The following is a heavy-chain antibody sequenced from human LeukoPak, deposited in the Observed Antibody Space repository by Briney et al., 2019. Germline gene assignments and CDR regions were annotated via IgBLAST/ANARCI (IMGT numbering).Heavy chain of an antibody. CDR1: GFTFSDYA. J-gene: IGHJ3*02. V-gene: IGHV3-33*08. CDR2: VWYGGGNE. CDR3: TTFAGYYRNDAFDI. Sequence: PGGSLRLSCAASGFTFSDYAMHWVRQAPGKGLEWVAVVWYGGGNEKYADSVKGRFTISRDNSMNTLCLQMNSLKTEDTAVYYCTTFAGYYRNDAFDIWGQGTMVTVSS. D-gene: IGHD3-9*01.